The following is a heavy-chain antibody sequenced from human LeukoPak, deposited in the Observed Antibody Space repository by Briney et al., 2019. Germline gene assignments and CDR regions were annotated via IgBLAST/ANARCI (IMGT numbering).Heavy chain of an antibody. CDR1: GFTFSNYW. V-gene: IGHV3-23*01. CDR3: AKDYGPKQLVFFDS. Sequence: QPGGSLRLSCAASGFTFSNYWMSWVRQAPGKGLEWVSGISENGGTTFYADSVKGRFTITRDNSKNTLYVQMNSLRGEDTAVYYCAKDYGPKQLVFFDSWGQGTLVTVSS. J-gene: IGHJ4*02. CDR2: ISENGGTT. D-gene: IGHD6-13*01.